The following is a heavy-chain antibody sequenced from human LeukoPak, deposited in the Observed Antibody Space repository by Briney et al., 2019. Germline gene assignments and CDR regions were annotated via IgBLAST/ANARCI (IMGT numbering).Heavy chain of an antibody. CDR1: GGSISSGGYS. CDR3: ARGGGGGYDNFDY. CDR2: IYHSGST. J-gene: IGHJ4*02. D-gene: IGHD5-12*01. V-gene: IGHV4-30-2*01. Sequence: SETLSLTCAVSGGSISSGGYSWSWIRQPPGKGLEWIGYIYHSGSTYYNPSLKSRVTISVDRSKNQFSLKLSSVTAADTAVYYCARGGGGGYDNFDYWGQGTLVTVSS.